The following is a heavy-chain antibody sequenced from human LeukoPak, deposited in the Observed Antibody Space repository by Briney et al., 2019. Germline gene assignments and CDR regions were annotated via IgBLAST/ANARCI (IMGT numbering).Heavy chain of an antibody. D-gene: IGHD1-14*01. CDR1: GFTFSSYS. CDR2: ISSSSSYI. CDR3: ARDASKEPTNWFDP. J-gene: IGHJ5*02. Sequence: GGSLRLSCAASGFTFSSYSMNWVRQAPGKGLEWVSSISSSSSYIYYADSVKGRFTISRDNAKNSLYLQMNNLRAEDTAVYYCARDASKEPTNWFDPWGQGTLVTVSS. V-gene: IGHV3-21*01.